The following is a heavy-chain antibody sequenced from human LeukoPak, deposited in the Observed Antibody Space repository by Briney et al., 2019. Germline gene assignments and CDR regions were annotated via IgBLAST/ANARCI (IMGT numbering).Heavy chain of an antibody. Sequence: GGSLRLSCAASGFTFSSYAMSWVRQAPGKGLEWISAISGSGGSTYYADSVRGRFTISRDNSKNTLYLQMNSLRAEDTAVYYCAKDPSRLRYFDWLPWVSGYFDYWGQGTLVTVSS. J-gene: IGHJ4*02. CDR3: AKDPSRLRYFDWLPWVSGYFDY. CDR1: GFTFSSYA. D-gene: IGHD3-9*01. V-gene: IGHV3-23*01. CDR2: ISGSGGST.